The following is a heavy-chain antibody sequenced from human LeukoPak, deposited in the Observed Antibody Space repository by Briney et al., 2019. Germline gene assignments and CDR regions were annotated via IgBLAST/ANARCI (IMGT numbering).Heavy chain of an antibody. J-gene: IGHJ4*02. CDR1: GGTFSSYA. CDR3: ARETSSGYYFDY. CDR2: IIPILGIA. V-gene: IGHV1-69*04. D-gene: IGHD3-22*01. Sequence: SVKVSRKASGGTFSSYAISWVRQAPGQGPEWMGRIIPILGIANYAQKFQGRVTITADKSTSTAYMELSSLRSEDTAVYYCARETSSGYYFDYWGQGTLVTVSS.